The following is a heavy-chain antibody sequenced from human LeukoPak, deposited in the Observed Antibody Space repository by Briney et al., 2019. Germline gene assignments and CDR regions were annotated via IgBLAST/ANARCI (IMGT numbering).Heavy chain of an antibody. J-gene: IGHJ5*02. CDR1: GYTFISYG. D-gene: IGHD1-1*01. CDR2: INTYSGDT. Sequence: ASVKVSCKSSGYTFISYGISWVRQAPGQGLEWMGWINTYSGDTNYAQKVQGRVTLTRDTSTNTAYMELRSLRSDDTAVYYCARKWATSFDPWGQGTLVIVSS. V-gene: IGHV1-18*01. CDR3: ARKWATSFDP.